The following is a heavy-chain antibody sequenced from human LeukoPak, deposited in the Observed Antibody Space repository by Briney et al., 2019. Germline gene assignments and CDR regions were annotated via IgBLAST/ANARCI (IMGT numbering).Heavy chain of an antibody. V-gene: IGHV4-59*08. J-gene: IGHJ4*02. D-gene: IGHD3-22*01. CDR2: IYYSGST. CDR1: GGSISSYY. Sequence: SETLSLTCTVSGGSISSYYWSWIRQPPGKGLEWIGYIYYSGSTSYNPSLKSRVTISVDTSKNQFSLKLSSVTAADTAVYYCARHLRYYDSSGILGYFDYWGQGTLVTVSS. CDR3: ARHLRYYDSSGILGYFDY.